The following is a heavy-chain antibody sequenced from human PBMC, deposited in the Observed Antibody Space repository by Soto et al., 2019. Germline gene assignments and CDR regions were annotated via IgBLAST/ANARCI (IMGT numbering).Heavy chain of an antibody. J-gene: IGHJ6*02. Sequence: QVQLVESGGGVVQPGRSLRLSCAASGFTFSSYARHWVRQAPGKGLEWVAVISYDGSNKYYADSVKGRFTISRDNSKNTLYLQMNSLRAEDTAVYYCARYLSARVTTYYYYGMDVWGQGTTVTVSS. CDR2: ISYDGSNK. CDR1: GFTFSSYA. V-gene: IGHV3-30*14. CDR3: ARYLSARVTTYYYYGMDV. D-gene: IGHD4-17*01.